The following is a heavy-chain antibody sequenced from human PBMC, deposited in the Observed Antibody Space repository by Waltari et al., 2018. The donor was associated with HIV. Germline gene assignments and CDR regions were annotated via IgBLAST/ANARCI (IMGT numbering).Heavy chain of an antibody. D-gene: IGHD4-17*01. CDR2: IYTSRST. Sequence: QVQLQESGPGLVKPSPTLSLPCTVSGGPISSGSYYWSWIRQPAGKGLEWIGRIYTSRSTNYNPSLKSRVTISVDTSKNQLSLKLSSVTAADTAVYYCARATGDSPFDYWGQGTLVTVSS. V-gene: IGHV4-61*02. CDR3: ARATGDSPFDY. J-gene: IGHJ4*02. CDR1: GGPISSGSYY.